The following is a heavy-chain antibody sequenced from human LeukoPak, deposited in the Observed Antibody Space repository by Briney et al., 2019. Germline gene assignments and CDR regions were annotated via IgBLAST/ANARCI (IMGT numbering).Heavy chain of an antibody. D-gene: IGHD2-2*01. V-gene: IGHV4-61*08. CDR2: IYYSGST. CDR1: GGSISSGGYY. Sequence: PSETLSLTCTVSGGSISSGGYYWSWIRQPPGKGLEWIGYIYYSGSTNYNPSLKSRVTISVDTSKNQFSLKLSSVTAADTAVYYCARRPPKRAYQLLSGAFDIWGQGTMVTVSS. CDR3: ARRPPKRAYQLLSGAFDI. J-gene: IGHJ3*02.